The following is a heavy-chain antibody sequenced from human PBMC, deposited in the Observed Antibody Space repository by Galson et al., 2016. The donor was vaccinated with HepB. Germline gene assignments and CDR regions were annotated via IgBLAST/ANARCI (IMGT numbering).Heavy chain of an antibody. CDR1: GFPFKNYG. CDR2: ISATGYRT. CDR3: AKDGVDTGTEGLNWFDP. D-gene: IGHD5-18*01. Sequence: SLRLSCAASGFPFKNYGMNWVRQAPGRGLEWVSRISATGYRTHYADSVKGRFTISRDNSKNTLFLQMNSLRAEDTAVYYCAKDGVDTGTEGLNWFDPWGQGTLVTVSS. V-gene: IGHV3-23*01. J-gene: IGHJ5*02.